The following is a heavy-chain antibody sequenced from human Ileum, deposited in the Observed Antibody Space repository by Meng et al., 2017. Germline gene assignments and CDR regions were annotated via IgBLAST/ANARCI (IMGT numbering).Heavy chain of an antibody. J-gene: IGHJ4*02. CDR1: GFTFSDFL. CDR3: ARGTYTSNWYAY. D-gene: IGHD6-13*01. Sequence: GESLKISCAASGFTFSDFLMAWVRQAPGKGLEWVSSIKEDGREEYYVDTVKGRVTISRDNAKNSLSLQMNSLRVEDTAVYYCARGTYTSNWYAYWGQGTVVTVSS. CDR2: IKEDGREE. V-gene: IGHV3-7*01.